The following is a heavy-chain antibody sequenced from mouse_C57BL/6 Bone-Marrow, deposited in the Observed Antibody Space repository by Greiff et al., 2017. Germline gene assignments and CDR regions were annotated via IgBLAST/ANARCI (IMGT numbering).Heavy chain of an antibody. Sequence: QVHVKQSGAELARPGASVKMSCKASGYTFTSYTMHWVKQRPGQGLEWIGYINPSSGYTKYNQKFKDKATLTADKSSSTAYMQLSSLTSEDSAVYYCARGGGMDYWGQGTSVTGSS. J-gene: IGHJ4*01. V-gene: IGHV1-4*01. CDR1: GYTFTSYT. CDR2: INPSSGYT. CDR3: ARGGGMDY.